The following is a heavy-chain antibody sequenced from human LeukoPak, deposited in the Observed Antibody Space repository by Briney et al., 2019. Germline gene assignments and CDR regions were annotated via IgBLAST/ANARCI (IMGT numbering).Heavy chain of an antibody. CDR3: ARGRSEQWPVLFYFDY. CDR2: INPNSGGT. Sequence: GASVKVSCKASGYTFTGYYMHWVRQAPGQGLEWMGWINPNSGGTNYAQKFQGRVTMTRDTSISTAYMELSRLRSDDTAVYYCARGRSEQWPVLFYFDYWGQGTLVTVSS. D-gene: IGHD6-19*01. V-gene: IGHV1-2*02. CDR1: GYTFTGYY. J-gene: IGHJ4*02.